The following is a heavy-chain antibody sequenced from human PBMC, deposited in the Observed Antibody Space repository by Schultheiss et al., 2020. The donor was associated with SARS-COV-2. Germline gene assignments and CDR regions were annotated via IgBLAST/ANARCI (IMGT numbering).Heavy chain of an antibody. CDR3: ARRGYTYGSPTFDF. D-gene: IGHD5-18*01. CDR1: GGSISSGGYY. V-gene: IGHV4-61*08. J-gene: IGHJ4*02. Sequence: SETLSLTCTVSGGSISSGGYYWSWIRQPPGKGLTWIGEITHSGSTNYSPSLKSRVTISIDTSKNQFSLRLSSVTAADTAFYYCARRGYTYGSPTFDFWGQGILVTVSS. CDR2: ITHSGST.